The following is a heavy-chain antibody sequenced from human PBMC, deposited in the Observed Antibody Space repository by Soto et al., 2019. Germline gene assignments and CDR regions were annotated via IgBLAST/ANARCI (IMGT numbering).Heavy chain of an antibody. CDR2: IYYSGST. Sequence: SETLSLTCTVSGGSISSGGYYWSWIRQHPGKGLEWIGYIYYSGSTYYNPSLKSRVTISVDTSKNQFSLKLSSVTAADTAVYYCARYEYSYGYYWGQGTLVTVSS. CDR1: GGSISSGGYY. V-gene: IGHV4-31*03. CDR3: ARYEYSYGYY. J-gene: IGHJ4*02. D-gene: IGHD5-18*01.